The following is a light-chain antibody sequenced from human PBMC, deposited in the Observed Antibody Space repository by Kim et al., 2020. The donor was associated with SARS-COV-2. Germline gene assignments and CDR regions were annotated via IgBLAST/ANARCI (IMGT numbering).Light chain of an antibody. CDR3: SSYTTSGTRV. V-gene: IGLV2-14*03. CDR1: SGDVGGYND. J-gene: IGLJ3*02. CDR2: DVS. Sequence: GQSMPSSCTGTSGDVGGYNDVAWYQQHPGKAPKRMIYDVSNRPSGVSNRFSGSKSGNTASLTISGLQAEDEADYYCSSYTTSGTRVFGGGTKVTVL.